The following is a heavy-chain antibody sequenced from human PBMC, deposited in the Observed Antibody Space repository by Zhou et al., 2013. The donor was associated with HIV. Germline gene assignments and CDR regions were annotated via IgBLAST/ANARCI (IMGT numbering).Heavy chain of an antibody. CDR1: GYSFNGYY. V-gene: IGHV1-2*02. D-gene: IGHD5-12*01. J-gene: IGHJ6*02. CDR3: ARDRVATIETHYYNAMEL. CDR2: INPESGGT. Sequence: QVQLVQSGAEVKKPGSSVKVSCKASGYSFNGYYIHWVRQAPGKGLEWMGWINPESGGTVYGQNFQGRVTMTRDKAMRTAYMELNGLKSDDTAVYYCARDRVATIETHYYNAMELWGQGTTVTVSS.